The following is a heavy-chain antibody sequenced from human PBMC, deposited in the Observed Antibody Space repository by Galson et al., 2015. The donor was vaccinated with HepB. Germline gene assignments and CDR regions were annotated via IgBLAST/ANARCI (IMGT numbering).Heavy chain of an antibody. Sequence: SVKVSCKASGYTFTGYYMHWVRQAPGQGLEWMGRINPNSGGTNYAQKFQGRVTMTRDTSISTAYMELSRLRSDDTAVYYCARANGFSRYITYTFDPWGQGTLVTVSS. CDR2: INPNSGGT. CDR1: GYTFTGYY. CDR3: ARANGFSRYITYTFDP. V-gene: IGHV1-2*06. J-gene: IGHJ5*02. D-gene: IGHD1-1*01.